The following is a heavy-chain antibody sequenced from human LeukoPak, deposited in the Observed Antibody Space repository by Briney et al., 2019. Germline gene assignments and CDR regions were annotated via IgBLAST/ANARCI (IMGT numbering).Heavy chain of an antibody. J-gene: IGHJ6*03. CDR3: ATTTWALGYYMDV. D-gene: IGHD1-1*01. CDR2: ISYDGSNK. CDR1: GFTFSRYG. Sequence: GGSLRLSCAASGFTFSRYGMHWVRQAPGKGLEWVTAISYDGSNKYYADSVKGRFTVSRDNSKNTLYVQMNSLRAEDTAVYYCATTTWALGYYMDVWGKGTTVTISS. V-gene: IGHV3-30*04.